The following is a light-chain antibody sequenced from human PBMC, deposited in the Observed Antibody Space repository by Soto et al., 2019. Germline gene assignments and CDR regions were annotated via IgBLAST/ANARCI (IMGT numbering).Light chain of an antibody. CDR2: WGS. CDR3: MHGQQTPIT. CDR1: QSLLHSSGNHD. Sequence: DIVMTQSPLSLPVTPGEPASMSCRSSQSLLHSSGNHDSYLYVQKPGQSQQLLIYWGSYRASGFTEGFSGSGSGPDFTPKILRVETAQGSIYDSMHGQQTPITFGQGTRLAIK. J-gene: IGKJ5*01. V-gene: IGKV2-28*01.